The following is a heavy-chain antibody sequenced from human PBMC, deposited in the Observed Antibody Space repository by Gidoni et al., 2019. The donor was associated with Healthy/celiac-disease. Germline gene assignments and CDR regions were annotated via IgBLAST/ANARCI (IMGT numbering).Heavy chain of an antibody. CDR2: ISGSGGST. CDR1: GFTFSSYA. D-gene: IGHD3-22*01. J-gene: IGHJ4*02. CDR3: AKEGDLTYYYDSSGYPARPFDY. V-gene: IGHV3-23*01. Sequence: EVQLLESGGGLVQPGGSLRLSCAASGFTFSSYAMSWVRQAPGKGLEWVSAISGSGGSTYYAEYVKGRFTISRDNSKNTLYLQMKSLRAEDTAVYYCAKEGDLTYYYDSSGYPARPFDYWGKGTLVTVSS.